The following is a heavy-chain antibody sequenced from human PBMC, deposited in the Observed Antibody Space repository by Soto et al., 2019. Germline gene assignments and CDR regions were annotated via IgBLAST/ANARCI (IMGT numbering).Heavy chain of an antibody. D-gene: IGHD1-26*01. CDR1: GFTFSSYS. Sequence: GGSLRLSCAASGFTFSSYSMNWVRQAPGKGLEWVSSISSSSSYIYYADSVKGRFTISRDNAKNSLYLQMNSLRAEDTAVYYCARVSAGGELRCDYWGQGTLVTVSS. CDR3: ARVSAGGELRCDY. V-gene: IGHV3-21*01. CDR2: ISSSSSYI. J-gene: IGHJ4*02.